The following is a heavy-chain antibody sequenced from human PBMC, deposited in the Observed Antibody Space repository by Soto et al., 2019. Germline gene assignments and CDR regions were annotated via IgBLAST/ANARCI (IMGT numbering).Heavy chain of an antibody. CDR2: IFPIFGTA. J-gene: IGHJ6*02. CDR1: GGTFSSYA. Sequence: QVQLVQSGAEVKKPGSSVNVSCTASGGTFSSYAISWVRQAPGQGLEWLGGIFPIFGTAHYAQKFQGRVTITADKCTSTAYMELSSLRSEDTAVYYCAGEQRGGIVVVVAADYYSSGMEVWGQGTTVTVSS. D-gene: IGHD2-15*01. V-gene: IGHV1-69*06. CDR3: AGEQRGGIVVVVAADYYSSGMEV.